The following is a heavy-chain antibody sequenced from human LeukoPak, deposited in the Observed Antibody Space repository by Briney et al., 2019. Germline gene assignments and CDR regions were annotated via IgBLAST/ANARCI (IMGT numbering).Heavy chain of an antibody. J-gene: IGHJ6*02. CDR3: SRYCSTTSCQGAYYGMDV. CDR1: GFTFSSYA. CDR2: ISGSGGST. V-gene: IGHV3-23*01. Sequence: GGSLRLSCAASGFTFSSYAMSWVRQAPGKGLEWVSAISGSGGSTYYADSVKGRFTISRDNSKNTLYLQMNSLRAEDTALYYCSRYCSTTSCQGAYYGMDVWGQGTTVTVSS. D-gene: IGHD2-2*01.